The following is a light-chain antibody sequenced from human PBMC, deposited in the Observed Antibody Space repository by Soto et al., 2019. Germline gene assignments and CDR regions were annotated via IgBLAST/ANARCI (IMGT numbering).Light chain of an antibody. CDR3: SSYTSISTYV. CDR2: DVR. CDR1: SSDVGGYNF. V-gene: IGLV2-14*01. J-gene: IGLJ1*01. Sequence: CVLNKAASGNGSAGQGISIIYTGTSSDVGGYNFVSWYQQHPGKAPKLMIYDVRNRPSGVSNRFSGSKSVNTASLTISGLQAEDEADYYCSSYTSISTYVFGTGTKVTVL.